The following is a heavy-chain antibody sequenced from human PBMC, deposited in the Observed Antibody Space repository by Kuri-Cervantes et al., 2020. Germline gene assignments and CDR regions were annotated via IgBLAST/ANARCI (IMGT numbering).Heavy chain of an antibody. V-gene: IGHV1-8*01. D-gene: IGHD4-17*01. Sequence: ASVKVSCKASGYTFTSYDINWVRQATGQGLEWMGWMNPNSGNTGYAQKFQGRVTMTRNTSISTAYMELSSLRSEDTAVYYCARGIPYGDYVEGWYFDLWGRGTLVTVSS. CDR1: GYTFTSYD. J-gene: IGHJ2*01. CDR3: ARGIPYGDYVEGWYFDL. CDR2: MNPNSGNT.